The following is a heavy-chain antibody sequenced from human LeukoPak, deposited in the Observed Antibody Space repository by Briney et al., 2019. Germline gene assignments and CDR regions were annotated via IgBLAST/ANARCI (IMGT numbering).Heavy chain of an antibody. J-gene: IGHJ4*02. D-gene: IGHD3-22*01. CDR2: FDPEDGET. CDR1: GYTLTELS. V-gene: IGHV1-24*01. CDR3: ATARHYYDSSGYYASHFDY. Sequence: ASVKVSCKVSGYTLTELSMHWVRQAPGKGLEWMGGFDPEDGETIYAQKFQGRVTMTEDTSTDTAYMELSSLRSEDTAVYYCATARHYYDSSGYYASHFDYWGQGTLVTVSS.